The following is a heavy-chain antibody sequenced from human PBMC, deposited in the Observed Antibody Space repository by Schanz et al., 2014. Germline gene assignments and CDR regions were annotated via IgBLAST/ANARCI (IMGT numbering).Heavy chain of an antibody. J-gene: IGHJ3*02. CDR2: INAHTGNT. CDR1: GYTFTSYY. D-gene: IGHD3-10*01. Sequence: QVQLVQSGGEVKKPGASATVSCKASGYTFTSYYMHWVRQAPGQGPELMGWINAHTGNTQYAQKFQGRVNMTRDTVTTTVHLELTRLRTDDTAIYYCARVHIATYHYNSPGAFDIWGQGTRVTVSS. V-gene: IGHV1-18*04. CDR3: ARVHIATYHYNSPGAFDI.